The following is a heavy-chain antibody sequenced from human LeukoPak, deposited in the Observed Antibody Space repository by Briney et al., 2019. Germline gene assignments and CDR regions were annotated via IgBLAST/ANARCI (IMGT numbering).Heavy chain of an antibody. J-gene: IGHJ4*02. CDR3: ARCIAAARGLDY. CDR1: GYTFTSYY. D-gene: IGHD6-13*01. V-gene: IGHV1-46*01. CDR2: INPSGGST. Sequence: ASVKVSCKACGYTFTSYYMHWLRQAPGQELDWMGIINPSGGSTSYAQTFQGRVTMTRDTSTSTVYMELSSLRSEDTAVYYCARCIAAARGLDYWGQGTLVTVSS.